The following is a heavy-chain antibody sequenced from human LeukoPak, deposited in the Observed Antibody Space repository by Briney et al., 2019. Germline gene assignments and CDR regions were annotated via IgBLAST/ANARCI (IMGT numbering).Heavy chain of an antibody. CDR3: ARAYCGSTSCYYYYHYYMDV. Sequence: PSETLSLTCTVSGASIISGGYYWRWIRQHPGKGLEWIGYIYYSGSTYYNPSLKSRLTISVDTSKNQFSLKLSSVTAADTAVYYCARAYCGSTSCYYYYHYYMDVWGKGTTVTVSS. D-gene: IGHD2-2*01. V-gene: IGHV4-31*03. CDR2: IYYSGST. J-gene: IGHJ6*03. CDR1: GASIISGGYY.